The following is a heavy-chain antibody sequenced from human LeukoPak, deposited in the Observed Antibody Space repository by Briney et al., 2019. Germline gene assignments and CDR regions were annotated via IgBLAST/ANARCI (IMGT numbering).Heavy chain of an antibody. Sequence: PGGSLRLSCAASGFTFSSYSMNWVRQAPGKGLEWVSSISSSSSYIYYADSVKGRFTISRDNAKNSLYLQMNSLRAEDTAVYYCARDRYSSSWYSIYYYGMDVWGQGTTVTVSS. CDR3: ARDRYSSSWYSIYYYGMDV. CDR2: ISSSSSYI. J-gene: IGHJ6*02. D-gene: IGHD6-13*01. CDR1: GFTFSSYS. V-gene: IGHV3-21*01.